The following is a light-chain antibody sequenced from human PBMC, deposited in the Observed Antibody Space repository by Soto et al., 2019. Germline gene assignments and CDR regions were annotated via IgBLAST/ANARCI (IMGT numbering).Light chain of an antibody. CDR1: SSDVGSYKH. J-gene: IGLJ2*01. V-gene: IGLV2-23*03. CDR3: CSYAGSNTFVV. Sequence: QSALTQPASVSGSPGQSITISCTGTSSDVGSYKHVSWYQQHPGKAPKLMIYEGSKWPSGVSNRFSGSKSGTTASLTISGLQAEDEADYYCCSYAGSNTFVVFGGGTKLTVL. CDR2: EGS.